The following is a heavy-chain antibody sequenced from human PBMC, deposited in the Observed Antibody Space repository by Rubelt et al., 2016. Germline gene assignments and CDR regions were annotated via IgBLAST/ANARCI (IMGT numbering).Heavy chain of an antibody. CDR1: GYTFTSYD. D-gene: IGHD1-14*01. V-gene: IGHV1-8*01. Sequence: QVQLVQSGAEVKKPGASVKVPCKASGYTFTSYDINWVRQATGQGLEWMGWMNPNSGNTGVAKRFLGRVTMSRNTSVSTAYMELSSLRSEDTAVYYCARGIRGSWFDPWGQGTLVTVSS. CDR2: MNPNSGNT. CDR3: ARGIRGSWFDP. J-gene: IGHJ5*02.